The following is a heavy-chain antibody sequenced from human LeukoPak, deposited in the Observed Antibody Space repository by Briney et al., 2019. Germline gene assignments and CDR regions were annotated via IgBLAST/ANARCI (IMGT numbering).Heavy chain of an antibody. CDR3: TKEGLPSGSSWSAWFDP. CDR2: IANDGKTT. CDR1: GFTFSIYG. V-gene: IGHV3-30*18. Sequence: PGRSLRLSCAASGFTFSIYGTHWVRQAPGKGLEWVAVIANDGKTTYYADSVKGRFTISRDNSKNTLYLQMNSLRAEDTAVYYCTKEGLPSGSSWSAWFDPWGQGTLVTVSS. D-gene: IGHD3-10*01. J-gene: IGHJ5*02.